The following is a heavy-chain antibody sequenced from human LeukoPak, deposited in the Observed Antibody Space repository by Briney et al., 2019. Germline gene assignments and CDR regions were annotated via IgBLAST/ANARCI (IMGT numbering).Heavy chain of an antibody. CDR3: ARAGNMVRGVILAFDI. D-gene: IGHD3-10*01. J-gene: IGHJ3*02. Sequence: ASVKVSCKASGYTFTSYGISWVRQAPGQGLEWMGWISAYNGNTNYAQKLQGRVTMTTDTSTSTAYMELRSLRSDDTAVYYCARAGNMVRGVILAFDIWGQGTMVTVSS. CDR1: GYTFTSYG. V-gene: IGHV1-18*01. CDR2: ISAYNGNT.